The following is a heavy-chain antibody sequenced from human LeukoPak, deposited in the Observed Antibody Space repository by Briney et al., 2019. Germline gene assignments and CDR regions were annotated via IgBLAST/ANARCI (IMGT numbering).Heavy chain of an antibody. D-gene: IGHD1-26*01. CDR2: INPSTGDT. Sequence: ASVTVSCTASGYTFTGYYIHWVRQAPGQGLEWMGRINPSTGDTHYERQFRGRVTMTRDTSITTAYMELSRLRSDDTARIYCARGDSGSYSPSAFWGQGTLVTVS. CDR1: GYTFTGYY. V-gene: IGHV1-2*06. J-gene: IGHJ4*02. CDR3: ARGDSGSYSPSAF.